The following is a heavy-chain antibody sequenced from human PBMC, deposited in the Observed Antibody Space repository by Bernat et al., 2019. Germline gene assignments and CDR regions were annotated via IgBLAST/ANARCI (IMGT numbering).Heavy chain of an antibody. CDR2: ISYDGSNK. V-gene: IGHV3-30*18. CDR1: GFTFSNYG. Sequence: QVQLVESGGGVVQPGRSLRLSCAASGFTFSNYGMHWVRQAPGKGLEWVAVISYDGSNKYYADSVKGRFTISNDDYKNTKYLQMNSLRAEDTAVYYCGKGREAVAGTSHLYFDSWGQGTLVTVSS. J-gene: IGHJ4*02. CDR3: GKGREAVAGTSHLYFDS. D-gene: IGHD6-19*01.